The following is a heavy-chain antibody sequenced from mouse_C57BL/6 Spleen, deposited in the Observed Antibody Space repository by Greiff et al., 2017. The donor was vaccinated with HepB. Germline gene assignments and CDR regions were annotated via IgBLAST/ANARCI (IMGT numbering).Heavy chain of an antibody. D-gene: IGHD2-4*01. V-gene: IGHV3-6*01. CDR2: LRYDGSN. CDR3: ACFYYEDGGFAY. J-gene: IGHJ3*01. CDR1: GYSITSGYY. Sequence: DVQLVESGPGLVKPSQSLSLTCSVTGYSITSGYYWNWIRQFPGNQLEWMGYLRYDGSNNYKPSLKNRISITRDTSQNQFFLKLNSVTTEDPATCYCACFYYEDGGFAYWGQGTLVTVSA.